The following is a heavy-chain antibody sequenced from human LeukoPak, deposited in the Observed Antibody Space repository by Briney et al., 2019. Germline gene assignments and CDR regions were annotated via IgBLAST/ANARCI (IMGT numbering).Heavy chain of an antibody. Sequence: GGSLRLSCAAPGFTFSSYSMNWVRQAPGKGLEWVSSICERSDCMQYADSVRGRFTTSRDNAKNSLYLQMSSLSADDTAVYYCAREIKSGYAPAAEYWGQGTLVTVSS. CDR3: AREIKSGYAPAAEY. CDR1: GFTFSSYS. J-gene: IGHJ4*02. V-gene: IGHV3-21*01. CDR2: ICERSDCM. D-gene: IGHD5-12*01.